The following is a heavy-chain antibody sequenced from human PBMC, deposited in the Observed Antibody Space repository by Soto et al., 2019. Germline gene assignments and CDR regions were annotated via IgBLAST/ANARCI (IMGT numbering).Heavy chain of an antibody. D-gene: IGHD3-22*01. CDR3: ARAVDYYDSSGYYTHEYFQH. V-gene: IGHV1-18*01. CDR1: GYTFTTYG. Sequence: QGQLVQSGGEVKKPGASVKVSCKASGYTFTTYGITWVRQGPGQGLEWMGWISACNGNTNYAQKVQGRVTMTTDTSTSTAYMELRSLTSDDTAVYYCARAVDYYDSSGYYTHEYFQHWGQGTLVTVSS. CDR2: ISACNGNT. J-gene: IGHJ1*01.